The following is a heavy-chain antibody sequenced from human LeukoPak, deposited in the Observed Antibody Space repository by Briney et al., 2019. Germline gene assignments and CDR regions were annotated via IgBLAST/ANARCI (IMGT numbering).Heavy chain of an antibody. CDR2: ISAYNGNT. J-gene: IGHJ3*02. CDR1: GYTFTSYG. D-gene: IGHD2-21*02. V-gene: IGHV1-18*01. Sequence: GASVKVSCKASGYTFTSYGISWVRQAPGQGLEWMGWISAYNGNTNYAQKLQGRVTMTTDTSTSTAYMELRSLRSDDTAVYYCARDFVPAYCGGDCYSNAFDIWGQGTMVTVSS. CDR3: ARDFVPAYCGGDCYSNAFDI.